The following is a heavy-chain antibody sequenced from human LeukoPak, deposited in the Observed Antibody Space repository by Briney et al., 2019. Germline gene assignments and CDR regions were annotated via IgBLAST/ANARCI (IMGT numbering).Heavy chain of an antibody. D-gene: IGHD1-26*01. Sequence: SETLSLTCTVSGGSISSGGYYWSWIRQPAGKGLEWIGRIYTSGSTNYNPSLKSRVTISVDTSKNQFSLKLSSVTAADTAVYYCARRSSVGAFDYWGQGTLVTVSS. J-gene: IGHJ4*02. CDR1: GGSISSGGYY. CDR2: IYTSGST. CDR3: ARRSSVGAFDY. V-gene: IGHV4-61*02.